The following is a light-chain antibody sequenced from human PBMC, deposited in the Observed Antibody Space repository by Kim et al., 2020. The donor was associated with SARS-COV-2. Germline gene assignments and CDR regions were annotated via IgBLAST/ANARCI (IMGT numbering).Light chain of an antibody. V-gene: IGLV3-1*01. Sequence: VSPGQTASITCSGDKLGDKYVCWYQQKPGQSPVMVIYQDSKRPSGIPEGFSGSNSGNTATLIISGTQAMDEADYYCQAWDSSTFYVFGTGTKVTVL. CDR2: QDS. J-gene: IGLJ1*01. CDR3: QAWDSSTFYV. CDR1: KLGDKY.